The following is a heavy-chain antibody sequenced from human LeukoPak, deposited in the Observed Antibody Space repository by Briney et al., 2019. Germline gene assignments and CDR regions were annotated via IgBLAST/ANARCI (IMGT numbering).Heavy chain of an antibody. Sequence: SETLSLTCAVYGGSFSGYYWSWIRQPPGKGLEWIGEINHSGSTNYNPFLKSRVTISVDTSKNQFSLKLSSVTAADTAVYYCARGGITGTTDYFDYWGQGTLVTVSS. CDR2: INHSGST. J-gene: IGHJ4*02. D-gene: IGHD1-7*01. CDR1: GGSFSGYY. CDR3: ARGGITGTTDYFDY. V-gene: IGHV4-34*01.